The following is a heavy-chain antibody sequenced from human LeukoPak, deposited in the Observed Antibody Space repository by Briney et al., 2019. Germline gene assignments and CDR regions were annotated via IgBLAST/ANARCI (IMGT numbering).Heavy chain of an antibody. D-gene: IGHD6-13*01. J-gene: IGHJ4*02. Sequence: GGSLRLSWAASGFTFSRYYMHWVRQAPGKGLVWVSRINSDGRSTTYADSVRGPFTVSRDNAKNTMYLQMNSLKVEDTAMYYCTRVFVGDEYSSSGYWGQGTLVTVSS. CDR3: TRVFVGDEYSSSGY. CDR2: INSDGRST. V-gene: IGHV3-74*01. CDR1: GFTFSRYY.